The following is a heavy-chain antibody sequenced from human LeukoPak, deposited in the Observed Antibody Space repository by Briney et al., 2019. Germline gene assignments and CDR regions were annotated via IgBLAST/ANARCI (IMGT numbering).Heavy chain of an antibody. CDR3: ARGAPMVRGVSDYFDY. D-gene: IGHD3-10*01. CDR2: INHSGST. V-gene: IGHV4-34*01. CDR1: GGSFSGYY. J-gene: IGHJ4*02. Sequence: SETLSLTCAVYGGSFSGYYWSWIRQPPGKGLEWIGEINHSGSTNYNPSLKSRVTISVDKSKNQFSLKLSSVTAADTAVYYCARGAPMVRGVSDYFDYWGQGTLVTVSS.